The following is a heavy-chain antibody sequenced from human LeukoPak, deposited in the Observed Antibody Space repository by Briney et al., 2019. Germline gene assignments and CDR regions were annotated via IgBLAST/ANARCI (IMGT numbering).Heavy chain of an antibody. D-gene: IGHD6-13*01. CDR1: GGSISSSSYS. J-gene: IGHJ6*03. Sequence: PSETLSLTCTVSGGSISSSSYSWSWIRQPAEKGLELIGRIYTSGGTNYNPYLKSRVTISVDTSKNQFSLKLSSVSAADTAVYYCARVAGSSSWDYYYYYYMDVWGKGTTVTVSS. V-gene: IGHV4-61*02. CDR3: ARVAGSSSWDYYYYYYMDV. CDR2: IYTSGGT.